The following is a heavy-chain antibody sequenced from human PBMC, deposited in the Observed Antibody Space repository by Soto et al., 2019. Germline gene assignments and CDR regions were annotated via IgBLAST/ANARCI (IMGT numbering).Heavy chain of an antibody. J-gene: IGHJ6*02. Sequence: QVQLVESGGGVVQPGRSLRLSCAASGFTFSSYAMHWVRQAPGKGLEWVAVISYDGSNKYYADSVKGRFTISRDNSKNTLYLQMNSLRAEDTAVYYCATNEYSSSSEEGPVLYYYYGMDVWGQGTTVTVSS. D-gene: IGHD6-6*01. CDR2: ISYDGSNK. CDR1: GFTFSSYA. CDR3: ATNEYSSSSEEGPVLYYYYGMDV. V-gene: IGHV3-30-3*01.